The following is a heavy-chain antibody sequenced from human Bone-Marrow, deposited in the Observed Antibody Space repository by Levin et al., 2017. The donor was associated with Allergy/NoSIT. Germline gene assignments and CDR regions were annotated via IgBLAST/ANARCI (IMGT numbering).Heavy chain of an antibody. J-gene: IGHJ6*02. Sequence: SGGSLRLSCRGSGFDFNTHDMNWVRQAPGQGLEWVSSISGNSHYVYYVDSVKGRFSISRDHAKNSMFLHMNSLRVEDTAVYYCARSQGRSGWSYYYYGMDVWGRGTTLTVSS. CDR1: GFDFNTHD. CDR2: ISGNSHYV. D-gene: IGHD6-19*01. V-gene: IGHV3-21*06. CDR3: ARSQGRSGWSYYYYGMDV.